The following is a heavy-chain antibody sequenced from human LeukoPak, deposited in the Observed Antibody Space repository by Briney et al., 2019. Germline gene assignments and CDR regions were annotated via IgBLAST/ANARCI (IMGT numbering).Heavy chain of an antibody. CDR3: AKDLQKQPPIFDY. CDR1: GVPFSTYW. CDR2: IKQDGRKP. D-gene: IGHD6-13*01. V-gene: IGHV3-7*01. Sequence: GGSLRLSWAPSGVPFSTYWMTWVRQAPGKGREWVAKIKQDGRKPYYADSVKGRSPIQRDNAKTSATLKMNSLRHENTAVYYCAKDLQKQPPIFDYWGPGTLVTVSS. J-gene: IGHJ4*02.